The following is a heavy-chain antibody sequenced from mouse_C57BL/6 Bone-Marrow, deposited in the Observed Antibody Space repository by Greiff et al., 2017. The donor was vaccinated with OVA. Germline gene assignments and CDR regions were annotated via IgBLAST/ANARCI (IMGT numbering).Heavy chain of an antibody. CDR3: ERQVRAHAMDY. V-gene: IGHV5-6*02. D-gene: IGHD2-14*01. CDR2: ISSGGSYT. CDR1: GFTFSSYG. J-gene: IGHJ4*01. Sequence: EVKLVESGGDLVKPGGSLKLSCAASGFTFSSYGMSWVRQTPDKRLEWVATISSGGSYTYYPDSVKGRFTISRDKAKNTLYLQMSSLKSEDTDMYDCERQVRAHAMDYWGRGTSVTVSS.